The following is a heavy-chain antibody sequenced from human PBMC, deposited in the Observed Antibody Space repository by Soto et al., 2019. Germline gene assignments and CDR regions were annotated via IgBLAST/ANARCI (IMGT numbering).Heavy chain of an antibody. CDR2: INPNSGGT. Sequence: ASVKVSCKASGYTFTGYYMHWVRQAPGQGLEWMGWINPNSGGTNYAQKFQGRVTMTRDTSISTAYMELSRLRSDDTAVYYCARATFRGVIVPLHFDYWGQGTLVTVSS. D-gene: IGHD3-16*02. J-gene: IGHJ4*02. CDR3: ARATFRGVIVPLHFDY. V-gene: IGHV1-2*02. CDR1: GYTFTGYY.